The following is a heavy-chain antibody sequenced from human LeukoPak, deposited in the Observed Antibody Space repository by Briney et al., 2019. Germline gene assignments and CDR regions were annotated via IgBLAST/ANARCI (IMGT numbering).Heavy chain of an antibody. Sequence: SETLSLTCTVSGGSISSYYWSWIRQPPGKGLEWIGYTYYSGSTNYNPSLKSRVTISVDTSKNQFSLKLSSVTAADTAVYYCARGLYSGGWYSCDYWGQGTLVTVSS. CDR2: TYYSGST. CDR3: ARGLYSGGWYSCDY. D-gene: IGHD6-19*01. J-gene: IGHJ4*02. V-gene: IGHV4-59*01. CDR1: GGSISSYY.